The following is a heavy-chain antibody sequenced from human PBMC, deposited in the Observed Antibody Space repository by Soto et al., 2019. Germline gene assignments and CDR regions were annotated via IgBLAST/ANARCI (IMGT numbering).Heavy chain of an antibody. CDR3: ARHHGPTTSENWFDP. J-gene: IGHJ5*02. V-gene: IGHV1-18*01. CDR1: GYTFFTYD. CDR2: ISTYSGDT. Sequence: ASVKVSCKASGYTFFTYDISWVRRAPGQGLGWMGWISTYSGDTKYAQKFQGRVTMTTDTSTTTAYLELRSLRSDDTAVYYCARHHGPTTSENWFDPWGQGTLVTVSS. D-gene: IGHD5-12*01.